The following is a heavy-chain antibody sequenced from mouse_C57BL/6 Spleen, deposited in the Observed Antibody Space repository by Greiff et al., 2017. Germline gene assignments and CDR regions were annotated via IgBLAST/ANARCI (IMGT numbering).Heavy chain of an antibody. D-gene: IGHD2-3*01. J-gene: IGHJ2*01. CDR1: GYTFTDYE. CDR3: TYDGNYYFDY. V-gene: IGHV1-15*01. Sequence: QVQLQQSGAELVRPGASVTLSCKASGYTFTDYEMHWVKQTPVHGLEWIGAIDPETGGTAYNQKFKGKAILTADKSSSTAYMELRSLTSEDSAVYYCTYDGNYYFDYWGQGTTLTVSS. CDR2: IDPETGGT.